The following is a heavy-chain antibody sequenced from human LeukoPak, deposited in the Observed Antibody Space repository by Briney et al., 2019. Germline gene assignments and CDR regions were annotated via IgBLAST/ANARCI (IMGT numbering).Heavy chain of an antibody. J-gene: IGHJ4*02. Sequence: GGSLRLSCAASGFTFSSYAMHWVRQAPGKGLEWVAVISYDGSNKYYADSVKGRFTISRDNSKNTLYLQMNSLRAEDTAVYYCARATIKWLVLHSIPNYWGQGTLVTVSS. CDR1: GFTFSSYA. CDR3: ARATIKWLVLHSIPNY. D-gene: IGHD6-19*01. V-gene: IGHV3-30*04. CDR2: ISYDGSNK.